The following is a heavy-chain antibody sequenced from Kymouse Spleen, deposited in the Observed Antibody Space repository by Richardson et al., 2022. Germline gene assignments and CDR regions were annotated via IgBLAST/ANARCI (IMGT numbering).Heavy chain of an antibody. D-gene: IGHD1-7*01. CDR2: INHSGST. J-gene: IGHJ5*02. CDR1: GGSFSGYY. CDR3: ARGPSITGTTPWFDP. Sequence: QVQLQQWGAGLLKPSETLSLTCAVYGGSFSGYYWSWIRQPPGKGLEWIGEINHSGSTNYNPSLKSRVTISVDTSKNQFSLKLSSVTAADTAVYYCARGPSITGTTPWFDPWGQGTLVTVSS. V-gene: IGHV4-34*01.